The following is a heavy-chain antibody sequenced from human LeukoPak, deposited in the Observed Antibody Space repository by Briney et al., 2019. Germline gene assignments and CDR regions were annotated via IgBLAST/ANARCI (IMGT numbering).Heavy chain of an antibody. CDR1: GFTFSSYS. V-gene: IGHV3-48*01. J-gene: IGHJ4*02. CDR3: ARGLPSGSFAY. D-gene: IGHD1-26*01. Sequence: GGSLRLSCAASGFTFSSYSMNWVRQAPGKGLEWVSYTSSSSSTIYYADSVKGRFTISRDNAKNSLYLQMNSLRAEDTAVYYCARGLPSGSFAYWGQGTLVTVSS. CDR2: TSSSSSTI.